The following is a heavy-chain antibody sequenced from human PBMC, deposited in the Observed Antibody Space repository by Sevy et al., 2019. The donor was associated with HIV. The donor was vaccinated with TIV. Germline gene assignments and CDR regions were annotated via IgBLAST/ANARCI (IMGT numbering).Heavy chain of an antibody. CDR2: IYYNGHI. V-gene: IGHV4-59*08. Sequence: SNTLSLTCTVSGGSITSLYWNWIRQPPGKGLEWIANIYYNGHINYNPSLKSRVTLSLDTSKNQFSLRLSSVTAADTAMYYCAGENAWGRGYSWGQGTLVTVSS. J-gene: IGHJ4*02. D-gene: IGHD1-26*01. CDR1: GGSITSLY. CDR3: AGENAWGRGYS.